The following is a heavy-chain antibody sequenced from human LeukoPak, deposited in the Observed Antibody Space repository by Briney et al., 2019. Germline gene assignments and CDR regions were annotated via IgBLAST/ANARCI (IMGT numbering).Heavy chain of an antibody. CDR2: IIPIFGTA. CDR3: ARGDPPLERTPYYYYYMDV. J-gene: IGHJ6*03. V-gene: IGHV1-69*05. Sequence: ASVKVSCKASGGTFSGYAISWVRQAPGQGLEWMGGIIPIFGTANYAQKFQGRVTITTDESTSTAYMELSSLRSEDTAVYYCARGDPPLERTPYYYYYMDVWGKGTTVTVSS. D-gene: IGHD3-3*01. CDR1: GGTFSGYA.